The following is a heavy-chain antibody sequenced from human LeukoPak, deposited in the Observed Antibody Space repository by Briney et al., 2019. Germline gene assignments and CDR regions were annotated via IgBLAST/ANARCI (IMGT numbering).Heavy chain of an antibody. D-gene: IGHD6-6*01. V-gene: IGHV3-30*18. J-gene: IGHJ4*02. CDR2: ISYDGSNK. CDR1: GFTFSSYG. CDR3: AKNRALGEVEYSCSYFDY. Sequence: PGRSLKLSCAASGFTFSSYGMHWVRQAPGKGLEWVAVISYDGSNKYYADSVKGRFTISRDNSKNTLYLQMNSLRAEDTAVYYCAKNRALGEVEYSCSYFDYWGQGTLVTVSS.